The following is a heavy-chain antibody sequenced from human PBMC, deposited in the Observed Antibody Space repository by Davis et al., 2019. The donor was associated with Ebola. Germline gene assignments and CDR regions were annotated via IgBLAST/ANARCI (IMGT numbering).Heavy chain of an antibody. V-gene: IGHV4-59*01. CDR2: IYYSGST. CDR1: GGSISSYY. CDR3: ARRRSYFDY. D-gene: IGHD6-25*01. Sequence: SETLSLTCTVSGGSISSYYWSWIRQPPGKGLEWIGYIYYSGSTNYNPSLKSRVTISVDTSKNQFSLKLSSVTAADTAVYYWARRRSYFDYWGQGTLVTVSS. J-gene: IGHJ4*02.